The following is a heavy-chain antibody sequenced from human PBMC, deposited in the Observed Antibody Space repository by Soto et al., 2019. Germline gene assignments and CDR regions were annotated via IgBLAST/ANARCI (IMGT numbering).Heavy chain of an antibody. D-gene: IGHD2-8*01. CDR3: ARRTNGYFGY. Sequence: EVQLLESGGGLVQPGGSLTLSCAASGFTFSDYTMTWVRQAPGKVLECISVILADYNAYYTDSVRGRFTISRHNSKNTPYLQMNSLRAEDTAVYYCARRTNGYFGYWGQGALVTVPS. CDR1: GFTFSDYT. CDR2: ILADYNA. V-gene: IGHV3-23*03. J-gene: IGHJ4*02.